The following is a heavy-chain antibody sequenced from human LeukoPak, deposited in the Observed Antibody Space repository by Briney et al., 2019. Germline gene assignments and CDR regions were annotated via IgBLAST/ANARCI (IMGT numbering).Heavy chain of an antibody. J-gene: IGHJ4*02. Sequence: GGSLRLSCAASGFTFSNYAMSWVRQAPGKGLEWVSAISGSGGSTYYADSVKGRFTISRDNSKNTLYLQMNSLRAEDTAVYYCAKDQFSGSYHTDFDYWGQGTLVTVSS. CDR2: ISGSGGST. D-gene: IGHD1-26*01. CDR3: AKDQFSGSYHTDFDY. V-gene: IGHV3-23*01. CDR1: GFTFSNYA.